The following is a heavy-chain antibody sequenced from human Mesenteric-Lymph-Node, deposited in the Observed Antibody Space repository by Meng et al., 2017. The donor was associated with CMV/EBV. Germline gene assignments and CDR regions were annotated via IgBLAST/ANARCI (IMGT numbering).Heavy chain of an antibody. CDR1: GGTFCNYA. V-gene: IGHV1-69*01. CDR3: AREGARGPKNPFDY. D-gene: IGHD2-15*01. J-gene: IGHJ4*02. Sequence: ASGGTFCNYAFSWVQQAPAQGLEWMGGIIPIFATPNYAQKFQGRVTITADESTSTTYMELSSLKSEDTAIYYCAREGARGPKNPFDYWGQGTLVTVSS. CDR2: IIPIFATP.